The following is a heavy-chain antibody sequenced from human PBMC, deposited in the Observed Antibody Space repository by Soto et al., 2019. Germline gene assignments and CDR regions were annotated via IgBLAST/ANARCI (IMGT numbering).Heavy chain of an antibody. V-gene: IGHV3-23*01. D-gene: IGHD3-3*01. CDR3: AKRGITIFGVVTNYYSGVDV. CDR1: RFTFSTFA. CDR2: ISGSGGVT. Sequence: EAQLLESGGGLVQPGGSLRLSCDASRFTFSTFAMSWVRQAPGQGLEWVSVISGSGGVTYYADSVKGRFTISRDNSKHTLFLQMNSLRVEDTAVYYCAKRGITIFGVVTNYYSGVDVWGQGTTVTVSS. J-gene: IGHJ6*02.